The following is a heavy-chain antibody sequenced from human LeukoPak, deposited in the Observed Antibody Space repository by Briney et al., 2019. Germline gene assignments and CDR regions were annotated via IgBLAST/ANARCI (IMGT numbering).Heavy chain of an antibody. V-gene: IGHV3-30*03. J-gene: IGHJ4*02. Sequence: GGSLRLSCAASGFTFSSYGMHWVRQAPGKGLEWVAVISYDGSNKYYADSVKGRFTISRDNSKNTLYLQVNSLRAEDTAVYYCARDTRLWDYFDYWGQGTLVTVSS. CDR3: ARDTRLWDYFDY. D-gene: IGHD1-26*01. CDR2: ISYDGSNK. CDR1: GFTFSSYG.